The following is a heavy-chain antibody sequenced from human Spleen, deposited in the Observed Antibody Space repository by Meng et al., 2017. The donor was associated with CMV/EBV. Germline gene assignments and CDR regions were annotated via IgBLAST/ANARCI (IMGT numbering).Heavy chain of an antibody. Sequence: SETLSLTCTVSGGSVSSYYWTWIRQPPGKGLEWIGYIYYMGNTDYNPSLKSRVTISIDTSKNQFSLRVSSMTAADTAVYYCARDSAWGYYGMDVWGQGTTVTVSS. V-gene: IGHV4-59*02. J-gene: IGHJ6*02. D-gene: IGHD3-16*01. CDR2: IYYMGNT. CDR3: ARDSAWGYYGMDV. CDR1: GGSVSSYY.